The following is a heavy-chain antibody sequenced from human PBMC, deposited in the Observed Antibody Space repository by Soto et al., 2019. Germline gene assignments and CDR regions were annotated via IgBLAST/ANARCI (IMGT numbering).Heavy chain of an antibody. J-gene: IGHJ5*02. CDR3: ARHEVSRLRYFDWLTNWFDP. CDR2: IYYSGST. Sequence: SLTCTVSGGSISSSSYYWGWIRQPPGKGLEWIGSIYYSGSTYYNPSLKSRVTISVDTSKNQFSLKLSSVTAADTAVYYCARHEVSRLRYFDWLTNWFDPWGQGTLVTVSS. D-gene: IGHD3-9*01. V-gene: IGHV4-39*01. CDR1: GGSISSSSYY.